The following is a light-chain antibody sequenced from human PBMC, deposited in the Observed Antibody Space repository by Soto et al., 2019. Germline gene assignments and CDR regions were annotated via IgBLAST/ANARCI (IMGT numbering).Light chain of an antibody. Sequence: EIVLTQSPGTLSLSPGERVTLSCRASQSVSSAYLAWYQQKRGQAPRLLIYGASNRATGIPDRFSGSGSGTDFTLTISSLEPEDFAVYYCQQRSNWSWTFGQGTKVDIK. CDR2: GAS. CDR3: QQRSNWSWT. V-gene: IGKV3D-20*02. CDR1: QSVSSAY. J-gene: IGKJ1*01.